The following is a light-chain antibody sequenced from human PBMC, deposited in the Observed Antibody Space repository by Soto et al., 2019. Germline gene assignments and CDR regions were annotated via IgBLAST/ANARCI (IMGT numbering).Light chain of an antibody. J-gene: IGLJ3*02. CDR3: SSYTSDSTLV. V-gene: IGLV2-14*01. CDR2: EVS. Sequence: QSALTQPASVSGSPGQSIAISCTGTSTDVGGYNYVSWYQQHPGKAPKLIIYEVSSRPSGVSNRFSGAKSGNTASLTISGLQAEDEADYYCSSYTSDSTLVFGGGTKLTVL. CDR1: STDVGGYNY.